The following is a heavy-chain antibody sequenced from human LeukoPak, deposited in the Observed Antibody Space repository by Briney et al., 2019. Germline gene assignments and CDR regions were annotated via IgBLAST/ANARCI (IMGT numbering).Heavy chain of an antibody. Sequence: VASVKVSCKASGYTFTSYAVNWVRQAPGQGLEWMGWINTNTGNPTYAQGFTGRFVLSLDTSVSTAYLQITSLRAEDTAVYYCAKVDGVIRGWTAFDLWGQGTMVTVSS. J-gene: IGHJ3*01. V-gene: IGHV7-4-1*02. CDR2: INTNTGNP. CDR3: AKVDGVIRGWTAFDL. D-gene: IGHD2-21*01. CDR1: GYTFTSYA.